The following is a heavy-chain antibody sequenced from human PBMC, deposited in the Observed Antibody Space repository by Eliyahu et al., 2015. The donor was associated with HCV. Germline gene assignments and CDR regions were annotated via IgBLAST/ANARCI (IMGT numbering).Heavy chain of an antibody. V-gene: IGHV3-21*01. J-gene: IGHJ4*02. CDR1: GFTXSSXX. Sequence: EVQLVESGGGLVKPGGSLRLSCAASGFTXSSXXMNWVRQAPGKGLEWVSSISSSSSYIYYADSVKGRFTISRDNAKNSLYLQMNSLRAEDTAVYYCARGLYGDLDYWGQGTLVTVSS. CDR2: ISSSSSYI. D-gene: IGHD4-17*01. CDR3: ARGLYGDLDY.